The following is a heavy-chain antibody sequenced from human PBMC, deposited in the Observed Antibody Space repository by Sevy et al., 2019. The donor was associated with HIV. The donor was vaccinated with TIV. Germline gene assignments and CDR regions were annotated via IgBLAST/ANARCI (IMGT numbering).Heavy chain of an antibody. Sequence: GGSLRLSCAASGFTFSTYWMNWVRQAPGKGLEWVANIKQDGSGKNYVDSVKGRFTISRDNARNSLFMELNSLKVDDTAVYYCATDLFSSSSADVFDIWGQGTMVTVSS. D-gene: IGHD6-6*01. V-gene: IGHV3-7*01. J-gene: IGHJ3*02. CDR3: ATDLFSSSSADVFDI. CDR2: IKQDGSGK. CDR1: GFTFSTYW.